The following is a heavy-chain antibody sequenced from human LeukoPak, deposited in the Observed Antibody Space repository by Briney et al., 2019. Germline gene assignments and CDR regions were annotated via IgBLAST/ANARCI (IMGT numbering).Heavy chain of an antibody. CDR1: GGSISNSNYR. CDR3: ARHTSHPEQFDY. D-gene: IGHD1/OR15-1a*01. CDR2: IFSGGSA. V-gene: IGHV4-39*01. J-gene: IGHJ4*02. Sequence: PSETLSLTCTVSGGSISNSNYRWAWVRQPPGKGLEWIGRIFSGGSANYNPSLRSRVTISIDTSKNQFSLKLSSVTAADTAIYFCARHTSHPEQFDYWGQGTLVTVSS.